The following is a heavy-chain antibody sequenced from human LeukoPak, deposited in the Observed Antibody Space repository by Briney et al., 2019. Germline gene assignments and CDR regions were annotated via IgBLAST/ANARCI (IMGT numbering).Heavy chain of an antibody. V-gene: IGHV3-23*01. CDR3: AKDRTEWDYGDYSVFDY. CDR1: GFTFSSYS. Sequence: GGSLRLSCAASGFTFSSYSMNWVRQAPGKGLEWVSAISGSGGSTYYADSVKGRFTISRDNSKNTLYLQMNSLRAGDTAVYYCAKDRTEWDYGDYSVFDYWGQGTLVTVSS. D-gene: IGHD4-17*01. J-gene: IGHJ4*02. CDR2: ISGSGGST.